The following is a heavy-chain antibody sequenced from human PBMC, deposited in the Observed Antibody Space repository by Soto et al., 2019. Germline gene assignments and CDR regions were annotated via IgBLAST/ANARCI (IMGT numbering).Heavy chain of an antibody. V-gene: IGHV3-11*01. J-gene: IGHJ5*02. D-gene: IGHD2-15*01. Sequence: ESGGGLVKPGGSLRLSCAASGFTFSDYYMSWIRQAPGKGLEWVSYISSSGSTIYYADSVKGRFTISRDNAKNSLYLQMNSLRAEDTAVYYCARDDRIGGYCSGGSCQGWFDPWGQGTLVTVSS. CDR2: ISSSGSTI. CDR3: ARDDRIGGYCSGGSCQGWFDP. CDR1: GFTFSDYY.